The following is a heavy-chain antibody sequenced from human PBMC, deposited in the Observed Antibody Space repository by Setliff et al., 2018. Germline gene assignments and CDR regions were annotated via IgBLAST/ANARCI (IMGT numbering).Heavy chain of an antibody. Sequence: SETLSLTCIVSGASITSEAYYWSWIRQYPGKGLEWIGYIYYSGGTYYNPSLQSRVTVSLDSSKDHFSLELTSVTAADTAVYFCARSRTTAVKGGVFAVWGRGTLVTVSS. J-gene: IGHJ2*01. D-gene: IGHD1-7*01. V-gene: IGHV4-31*03. CDR2: IYYSGGT. CDR1: GASITSEAYY. CDR3: ARSRTTAVKGGVFAV.